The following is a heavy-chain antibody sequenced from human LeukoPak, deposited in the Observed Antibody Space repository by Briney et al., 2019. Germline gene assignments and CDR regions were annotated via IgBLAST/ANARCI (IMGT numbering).Heavy chain of an antibody. J-gene: IGHJ4*02. V-gene: IGHV3-7*01. D-gene: IGHD1-26*01. CDR2: IKQDGSEK. CDR3: ARDLGASWELPLYYFDY. CDR1: GLTFSSYW. Sequence: GGSLRLSCAASGLTFSSYWMSWVRQAPGKGLEWVANIKQDGSEKYYVDSVKGRLTISRDNAKNSLYLQMNSLRAEDTAVYYCARDLGASWELPLYYFDYWGQGTLVTVSS.